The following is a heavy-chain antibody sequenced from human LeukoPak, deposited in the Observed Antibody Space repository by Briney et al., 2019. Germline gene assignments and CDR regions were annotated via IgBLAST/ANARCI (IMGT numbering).Heavy chain of an antibody. D-gene: IGHD3-9*01. CDR3: TKNPAYEILTGYHSDWFDP. Sequence: PGGSLRLSCAASGFTFSSYAMSWVRQAPGKGLEWVSAISGSGGSTYYADSVKGRFTISRDNSKNTLYLQMNSLRAEDTAVYYCTKNPAYEILTGYHSDWFDPWGQGTLVTVSS. CDR2: ISGSGGST. J-gene: IGHJ5*02. V-gene: IGHV3-23*01. CDR1: GFTFSSYA.